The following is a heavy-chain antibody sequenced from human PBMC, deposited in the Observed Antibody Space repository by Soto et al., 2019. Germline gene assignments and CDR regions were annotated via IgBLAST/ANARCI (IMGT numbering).Heavy chain of an antibody. V-gene: IGHV1-18*01. Sequence: ASVKVSCKASGYTFTSYGISWVRQAPGQGLGWMGGISAYNGTANYAQKLQGRVTITADESTSTAYMELSSLRSEDTAVYYCARDTRYSSSAESPYHYYGMDVWGQGTTVTVSS. D-gene: IGHD6-6*01. CDR3: ARDTRYSSSAESPYHYYGMDV. J-gene: IGHJ6*02. CDR2: ISAYNGTA. CDR1: GYTFTSYG.